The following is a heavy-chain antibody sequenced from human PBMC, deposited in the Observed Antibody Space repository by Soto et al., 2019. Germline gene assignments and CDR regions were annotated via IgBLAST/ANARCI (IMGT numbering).Heavy chain of an antibody. J-gene: IGHJ6*02. D-gene: IGHD2-15*01. CDR1: GHTLTEFS. V-gene: IGHV1-18*01. CDR3: ARDGRTAASHYYYYYGMDV. Sequence: ASVKVSCKISGHTLTEFSIHWVLQAPVQVLEWMGWISAYNGNTNYAQKLQGRVTMTTDTSTSTAYMELRSLRSDDTAVYYCARDGRTAASHYYYYYGMDVWGQGTTVTVSS. CDR2: ISAYNGNT.